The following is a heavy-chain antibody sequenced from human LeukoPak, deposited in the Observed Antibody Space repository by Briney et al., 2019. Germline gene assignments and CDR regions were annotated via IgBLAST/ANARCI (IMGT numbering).Heavy chain of an antibody. V-gene: IGHV3-48*01. CDR1: GFTFSSYS. CDR3: ARPRGCGTSRCNNFDS. CDR2: ISSSSSTI. J-gene: IGHJ4*02. D-gene: IGHD2-21*01. Sequence: PGGSLRLSCAASGFTFSSYSMNWVRQAPGKGLEWVSYISSSSSTIYYADSVKGRFTISRDNAKNSLYLQMNRLRAEDTAVYYCARPRGCGTSRCNNFDSWGQGTLVTVSS.